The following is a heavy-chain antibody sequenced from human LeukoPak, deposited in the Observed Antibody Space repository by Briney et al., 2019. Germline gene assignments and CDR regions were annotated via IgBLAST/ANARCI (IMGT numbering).Heavy chain of an antibody. CDR3: ARLLLWFGELLPAYFDY. CDR2: IIPILGTA. J-gene: IGHJ4*02. CDR1: GGTFSNNA. Sequence: ASVKVPCKASGGTFSNNAISWVRQAPGQGLEWMGGIIPILGTANYAQKLQGRVTMTTDTSANTAYMELRSLRSDDTAVYYCARLLLWFGELLPAYFDYWGQGTLVTVSS. V-gene: IGHV1-69*05. D-gene: IGHD3-10*01.